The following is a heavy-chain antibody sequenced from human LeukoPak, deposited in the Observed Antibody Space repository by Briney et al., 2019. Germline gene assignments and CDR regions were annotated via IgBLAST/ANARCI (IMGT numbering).Heavy chain of an antibody. CDR2: IYYSGST. V-gene: IGHV4-59*01. CDR3: AREGLGWFDP. J-gene: IGHJ5*02. Sequence: SETLSLTCTVSGGFISSYYWSWIRQPPGKGLEWIGYIYYSGSTNYNPSLKSRVTISVDTSKNQFSLKPSSVTAADTAVYYCAREGLGWFDPWGQGTLVTVSS. CDR1: GGFISSYY.